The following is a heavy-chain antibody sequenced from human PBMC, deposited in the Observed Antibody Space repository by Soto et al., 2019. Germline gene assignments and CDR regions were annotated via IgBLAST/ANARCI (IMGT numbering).Heavy chain of an antibody. D-gene: IGHD1-26*01. V-gene: IGHV3-11*01. CDR1: GVTVCDYY. CDR2: ISPGGTTI. J-gene: IGHJ4*02. Sequence: GGSPRLSCAASGVTVCDYYMGWIRQAPGKGLEWVSYISPGGTTIFYADSVKGRFTISRDNAKNSVYLQMNSLRAEDTAVYYCARPYTGSFGGQGTLVTVSS. CDR3: ARPYTGSF.